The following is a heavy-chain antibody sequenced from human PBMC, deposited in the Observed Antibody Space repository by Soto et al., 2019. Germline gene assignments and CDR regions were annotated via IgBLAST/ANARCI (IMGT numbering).Heavy chain of an antibody. CDR2: IIPTFGRT. V-gene: IGHV1-69*13. D-gene: IGHD3-10*02. CDR3: ARDPLSSFAMDL. CDR1: GDTFSIYA. Sequence: GASVKVSCQGSGDTFSIYAINCVRQAPGKGLEWMGRIIPTFGRTNYAQKFQGRLTISADDSTSTAYMELTSLESEDTAVYYCARDPLSSFAMDLWGQGTTVTVSS. J-gene: IGHJ6*02.